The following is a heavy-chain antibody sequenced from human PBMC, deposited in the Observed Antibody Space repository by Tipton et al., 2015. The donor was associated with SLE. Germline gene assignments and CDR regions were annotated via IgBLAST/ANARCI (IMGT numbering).Heavy chain of an antibody. D-gene: IGHD2-8*02. Sequence: TLSLTCTVSGDSISSSSYYWGWIRQPPGKGLEWVGTVYYTGNTFYNPSLKSRVTILVDTSKNQFSLKLSSVTAADTAVYYCARDVGGYNTGWFPYYFDYWGQGTLVTVSS. CDR1: GDSISSSSYY. V-gene: IGHV4-39*07. CDR3: ARDVGGYNTGWFPYYFDY. CDR2: VYYTGNT. J-gene: IGHJ4*02.